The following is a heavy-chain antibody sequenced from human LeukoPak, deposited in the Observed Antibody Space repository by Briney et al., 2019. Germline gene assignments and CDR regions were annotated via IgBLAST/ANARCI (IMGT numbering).Heavy chain of an antibody. CDR1: GFTFSDYY. D-gene: IGHD6-19*01. CDR3: AKLAAISSGWLYYFDY. CDR2: ISGSGVST. Sequence: PGGSLRLSCAASGFTFSDYYMSWLRQAPGKGLEWVAGISGSGVSTYHADSVKGRFTISRDNSKNTLYLQMNSLRAEDTAVYYCAKLAAISSGWLYYFDYWGQGTLVTVSS. V-gene: IGHV3-23*01. J-gene: IGHJ4*02.